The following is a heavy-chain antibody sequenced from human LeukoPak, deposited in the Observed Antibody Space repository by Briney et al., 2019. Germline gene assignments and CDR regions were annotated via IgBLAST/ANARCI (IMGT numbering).Heavy chain of an antibody. J-gene: IGHJ4*02. V-gene: IGHV3-11*04. CDR1: GFTFSDYY. Sequence: GGSLRLSCAASGFTFSDYYMSWIRQAPGKGLEWVSYITNSATTIFYTDSVKGRFTISRDNSKNTLYLQMNSLRAEDTAVYYCAKDIGYYYDSSGFPYHFDYWGQGTLVTVSS. D-gene: IGHD3-22*01. CDR3: AKDIGYYYDSSGFPYHFDY. CDR2: ITNSATTI.